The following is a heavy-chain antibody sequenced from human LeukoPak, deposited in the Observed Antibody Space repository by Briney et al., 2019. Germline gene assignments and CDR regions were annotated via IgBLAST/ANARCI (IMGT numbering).Heavy chain of an antibody. CDR2: INPNSGGT. CDR1: GYTFTGYY. J-gene: IGHJ4*02. V-gene: IGHV1-2*06. D-gene: IGHD3-10*01. Sequence: ASVKVSCKASGYTFTGYYMHWVRRAPGQGLEWMGRINPNSGGTNYAQKFQGRVTMTRDTSVSTAYMELSRLRSDDTAVYYCAREESVRGVGDYWGQGTLVTVSS. CDR3: AREESVRGVGDY.